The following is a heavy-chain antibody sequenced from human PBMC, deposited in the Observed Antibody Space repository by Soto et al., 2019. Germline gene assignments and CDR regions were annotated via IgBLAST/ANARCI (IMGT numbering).Heavy chain of an antibody. V-gene: IGHV3-30-3*01. CDR1: GFTFSSYA. CDR2: ISYDGSNK. J-gene: IGHJ6*02. D-gene: IGHD5-18*01. CDR3: ARDQGMVTYYYYGMDV. Sequence: GGSLRLSCAASGFTFSSYAMHWVRQAPGKGLEWVAVISYDGSNKYYADSVKGRFTISRDNSKNTLYLQMNSLRAEDTAVYYCARDQGMVTYYYYGMDVWGQGTTVTVSS.